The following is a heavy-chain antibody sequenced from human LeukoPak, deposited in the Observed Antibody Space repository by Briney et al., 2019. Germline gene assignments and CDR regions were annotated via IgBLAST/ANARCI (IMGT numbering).Heavy chain of an antibody. D-gene: IGHD5-18*01. V-gene: IGHV3-23*01. CDR2: ISGSGGST. CDR3: AKVDSALWLSFPHY. CDR1: RFTFSSYA. J-gene: IGHJ4*02. Sequence: GGSLRLSCAASRFTFSSYAMSWVRQAPGKGLEWVSAISGSGGSTYHADSVKGRFTISRDNSKNTLYLQMNSLRAEDTAVYYCAKVDSALWLSFPHYWGQGTLVTVSS.